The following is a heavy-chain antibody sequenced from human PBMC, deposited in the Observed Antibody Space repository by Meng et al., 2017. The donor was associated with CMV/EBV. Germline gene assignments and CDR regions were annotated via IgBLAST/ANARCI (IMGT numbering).Heavy chain of an antibody. J-gene: IGHJ6*02. D-gene: IGHD2-2*01. V-gene: IGHV3-23*01. CDR1: GFTFSSYA. CDR3: ARDLNVVVPAATTIRNYYGMDV. CDR2: ISGSGGST. Sequence: GGSLRLSCAASGFTFSSYAMSWVRQAPGKGLEWVSAISGSGGSTYYADSVKGRFTISRDNSKNTLYLQMNSLRAEDTAVYYCARDLNVVVPAATTIRNYYGMDVWGQGTTVTVSS.